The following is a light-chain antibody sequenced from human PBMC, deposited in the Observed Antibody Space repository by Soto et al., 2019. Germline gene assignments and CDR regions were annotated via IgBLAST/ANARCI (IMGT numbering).Light chain of an antibody. CDR2: DAS. J-gene: IGKJ2*01. Sequence: DILMTQSPSTLSASVGDRVTITCRASQGISGWLAWYQQKPGKAPTLLLSDASSLESGVPARFSGSGSGTEVTLTISVLQPDDFATYYCQQYSSYSSFCQGTKLEIK. V-gene: IGKV1-5*01. CDR1: QGISGW. CDR3: QQYSSYSS.